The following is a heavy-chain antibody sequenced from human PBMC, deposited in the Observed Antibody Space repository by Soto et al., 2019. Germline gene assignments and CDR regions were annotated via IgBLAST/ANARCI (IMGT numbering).Heavy chain of an antibody. J-gene: IGHJ6*01. CDR1: GYTFTSYD. V-gene: IGHV1-8*02. Sequence: GASVKVSCKASGYTFTSYDMHCVRQAPGQRLEWMGWMNANNGNTRYAQKLQGRVTMTRNTSISTAYMELSSLRSEDTAVYYCAREGVRGMDVWGQGTTVTVSS. CDR2: MNANNGNT. CDR3: AREGVRGMDV. D-gene: IGHD3-16*01.